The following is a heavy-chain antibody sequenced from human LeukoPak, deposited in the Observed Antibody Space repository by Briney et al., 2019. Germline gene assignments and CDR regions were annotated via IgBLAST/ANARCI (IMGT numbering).Heavy chain of an antibody. V-gene: IGHV1-69*13. D-gene: IGHD2-15*01. CDR1: GGTFSSYA. CDR2: IIPIFGTA. J-gene: IGHJ4*02. CDR3: ARRGGGYCSGGSCYSVGYYFDY. Sequence: ASVKVSCKASGGTFSSYAISWVRQAPGQGLEWMGGIIPIFGTANYAQKFQGRVTITADESTSTAYMELSSLRSEDTAVYYCARRGGGYCSGGSCYSVGYYFDYWGQGTLVTVSS.